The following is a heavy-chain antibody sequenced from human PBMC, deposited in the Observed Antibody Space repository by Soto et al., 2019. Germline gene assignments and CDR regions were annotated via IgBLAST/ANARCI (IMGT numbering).Heavy chain of an antibody. CDR1: GFTFRSYW. CDR2: ISGSGDST. Sequence: GGSLRLSCAPSGFTFRSYWMSWVRQAPGKGLEWVSGISGSGDSTYYADSVKGRFTISRDNSKNTLYLQMNSLRAEDTAVYYCAKIPFEDYSYYMDVWGKGTSVTVSS. CDR3: AKIPFEDYSYYMDV. J-gene: IGHJ6*03. V-gene: IGHV3-23*01. D-gene: IGHD2-2*02.